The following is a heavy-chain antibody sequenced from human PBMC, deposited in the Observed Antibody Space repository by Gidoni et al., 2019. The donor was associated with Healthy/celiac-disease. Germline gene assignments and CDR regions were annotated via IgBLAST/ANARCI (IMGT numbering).Heavy chain of an antibody. V-gene: IGHV1-46*01. D-gene: IGHD2-21*02. CDR2: INPSGGST. CDR1: GYTVTSSY. J-gene: IGHJ6*02. Sequence: QVQLVPSGAEVKKPGASVKVSCKASGYTVTSSYMHWVRQAPGQGLEWMGIINPSGGSTSYAQKFQGRVTMTRDTSTSTVYMELSSLRSEDTAVYYCARAPQFGGNSVYYYYGMDVWGQGTTVTVSS. CDR3: ARAPQFGGNSVYYYYGMDV.